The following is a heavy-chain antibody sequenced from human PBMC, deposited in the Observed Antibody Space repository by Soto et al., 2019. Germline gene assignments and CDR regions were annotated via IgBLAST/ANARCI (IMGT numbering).Heavy chain of an antibody. V-gene: IGHV3-23*01. CDR1: GFTRSRYA. Sequence: PGGSLRLSCSASGFTRSRYAMSWVRQAPGKGLEWVSIISGSGGTSYYAESVKGRFTISRDNSKNTLYLQMNSLRAEDTAVYYCAKDIKSSYYDSSGSPDYWGQGALVTVSS. D-gene: IGHD3-22*01. CDR3: AKDIKSSYYDSSGSPDY. CDR2: ISGSGGTS. J-gene: IGHJ4*02.